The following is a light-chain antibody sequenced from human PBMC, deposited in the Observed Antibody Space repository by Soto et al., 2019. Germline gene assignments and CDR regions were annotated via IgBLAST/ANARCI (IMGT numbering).Light chain of an antibody. CDR2: KVS. J-gene: IGKJ5*01. Sequence: DVVMTQSPLSLPVTLGQPASISCRSSQSLVYSDGNTYLNWFQQRPGQSPRRLIYKVSSRDSGVPVRFSGSGSGTDFTLKISRVEAEDVGVYYCMQGTHWPPITFGQGTRLEIK. CDR1: QSLVYSDGNTY. CDR3: MQGTHWPPIT. V-gene: IGKV2-30*01.